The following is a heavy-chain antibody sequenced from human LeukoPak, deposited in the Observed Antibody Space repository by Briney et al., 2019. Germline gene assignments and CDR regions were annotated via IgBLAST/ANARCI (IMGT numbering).Heavy chain of an antibody. CDR3: ASNSGPDDGDY. CDR1: GFTVSSSY. D-gene: IGHD4-23*01. Sequence: GGSLRLSCAASGFTVSSSYMSWVRQAPGKGLEWVSVIYSGGSTYYADSVKGRFTISRDNSKNTLYLQMNSLRAEDTAVYYCASNSGPDDGDYWGQGTLVTVSS. CDR2: IYSGGST. V-gene: IGHV3-66*01. J-gene: IGHJ4*02.